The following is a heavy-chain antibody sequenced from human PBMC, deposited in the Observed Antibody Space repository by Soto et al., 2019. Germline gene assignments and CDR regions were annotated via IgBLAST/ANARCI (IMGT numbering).Heavy chain of an antibody. CDR1: GYSFTSYW. D-gene: IGHD4-17*01. V-gene: IGHV5-51*01. CDR2: IYPGDSDT. CDR3: ATPNRPYGDYYYGMDV. J-gene: IGHJ6*02. Sequence: ESLEVCRKAYGYSFTSYWIVWVRQMPGKGLEWMGIIYPGDSDTRYSPSFQGQVTISADKSISTAYLQWSSLKASDTAMYYCATPNRPYGDYYYGMDVWGQGTTVTVSS.